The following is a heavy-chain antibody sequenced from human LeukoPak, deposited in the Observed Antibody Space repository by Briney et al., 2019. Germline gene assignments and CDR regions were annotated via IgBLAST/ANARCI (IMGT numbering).Heavy chain of an antibody. CDR3: ARAIAAAGSVYFDY. V-gene: IGHV4-59*01. Sequence: SETLSLTCAVYGGSFSGYYWSWIRQPPGKGLEWIGYIYYSGSTNYNPSLKSRVTISVDTSKNQFSLKLSSVTAADTAVYYCARAIAAAGSVYFDYWGQGTLVTVSS. D-gene: IGHD6-13*01. CDR1: GGSFSGYY. CDR2: IYYSGST. J-gene: IGHJ4*02.